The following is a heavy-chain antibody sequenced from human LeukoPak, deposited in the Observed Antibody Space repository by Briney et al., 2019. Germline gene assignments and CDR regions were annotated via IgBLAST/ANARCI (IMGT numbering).Heavy chain of an antibody. D-gene: IGHD3-10*01. CDR2: IWYDGSNK. Sequence: GGSLRLSCAASGFTFSSYGMHWVRQAPGKGLEWVAVIWYDGSNKYYADSVKGRFTISRDNSKNTLYLQMNSLRAEDTAVYYCAKDTYYYGSGAFDYWGQGTLVTVSS. J-gene: IGHJ4*02. V-gene: IGHV3-33*06. CDR3: AKDTYYYGSGAFDY. CDR1: GFTFSSYG.